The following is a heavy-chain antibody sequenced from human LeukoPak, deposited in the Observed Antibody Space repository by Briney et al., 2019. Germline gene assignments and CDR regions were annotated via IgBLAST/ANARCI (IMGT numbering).Heavy chain of an antibody. Sequence: KPGGSLRLSRAASGFTFSSYSMTWVRQAPGKGLEWVSSISSSSSYIYYADSVKGRFTISRDNAKNSLYLQMNSLRAEDTAVYYCAREGRSYDYVWGSYRSSFDYWGQGTLVTVSS. CDR2: ISSSSSYI. J-gene: IGHJ4*02. V-gene: IGHV3-21*01. CDR3: AREGRSYDYVWGSYRSSFDY. D-gene: IGHD3-16*02. CDR1: GFTFSSYS.